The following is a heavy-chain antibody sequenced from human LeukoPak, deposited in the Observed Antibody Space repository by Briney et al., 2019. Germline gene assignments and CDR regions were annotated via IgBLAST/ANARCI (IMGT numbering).Heavy chain of an antibody. CDR2: IYDSRST. CDR1: GGSISSYW. J-gene: IGHJ4*02. Sequence: SETLSLTCTVSGGSISSYWWSWIRQPPGRGLEWIGSIYDSRSTNYNSALKSRVTISVDTSKNQFSLKLSSVTAADTAVYYCARDGPEPFDYWGQGTLVTVSS. CDR3: ARDGPEPFDY. V-gene: IGHV4-59*01.